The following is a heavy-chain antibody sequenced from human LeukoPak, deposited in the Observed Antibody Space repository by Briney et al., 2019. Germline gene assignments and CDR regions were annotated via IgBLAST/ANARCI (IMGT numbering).Heavy chain of an antibody. CDR3: VSMVRGIGY. CDR1: GFTFTRYG. D-gene: IGHD3-10*01. CDR2: VWYDGNRK. V-gene: IGHV3-30*02. J-gene: IGHJ4*02. Sequence: GGSLRLSCVASGFTFTRYGMHWVRQAPGKGLEWVTLVWYDGNRKYYADSVKGRFTISRDNSKNSVYLQLNSLRPEDTAMYYCVSMVRGIGYWGQGTLVTVSS.